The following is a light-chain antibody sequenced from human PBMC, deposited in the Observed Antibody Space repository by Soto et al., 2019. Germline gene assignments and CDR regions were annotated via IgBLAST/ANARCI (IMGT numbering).Light chain of an antibody. Sequence: QSVLAQPASVSGSPGQSTIISCTGTSSDVGGYNYVSWYQQHPGKAPKFLIYEVDNRASGVSDRFSGSKSGNTASLTISGLQAEDEADYYCSSYTSSNTLVFGTGTKLPVL. CDR1: SSDVGGYNY. CDR3: SSYTSSNTLV. J-gene: IGLJ1*01. CDR2: EVD. V-gene: IGLV2-14*01.